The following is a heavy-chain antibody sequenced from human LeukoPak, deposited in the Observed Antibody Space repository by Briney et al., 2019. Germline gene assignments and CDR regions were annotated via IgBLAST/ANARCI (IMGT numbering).Heavy chain of an antibody. CDR3: AKGVGIEGAGHFDP. J-gene: IGHJ5*02. CDR1: GFTFSSYA. D-gene: IGHD6-13*01. V-gene: IGHV3-23*01. CDR2: ISGSGYST. Sequence: GGSLRLSCAASGFTFSSYAMTWVRQAPGKGLEWVSSISGSGYSTYYADSVKGRFTISRDNSKNTLYLQMNSLRGEDTAVYYCAKGVGIEGAGHFDPWGQGTLVTGSS.